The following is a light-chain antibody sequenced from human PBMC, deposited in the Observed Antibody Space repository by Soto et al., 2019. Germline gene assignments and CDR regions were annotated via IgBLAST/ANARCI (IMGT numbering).Light chain of an antibody. J-gene: IGKJ3*01. CDR2: SAT. Sequence: DIQMTQSPSSLSASVGDRVTITCRASQTIYQALNWYHQKPGKAPRLLISSATALQRGVPSRCSGSGYGAEVALISSSLLPEDFGTYYCQQSFTSIFTFGHGTKVDV. CDR3: QQSFTSIFT. CDR1: QTIYQA. V-gene: IGKV1-39*01.